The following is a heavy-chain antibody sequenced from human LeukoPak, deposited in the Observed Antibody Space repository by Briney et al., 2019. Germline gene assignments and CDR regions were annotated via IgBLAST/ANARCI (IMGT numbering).Heavy chain of an antibody. CDR3: AKEVDCPSDCLFFHS. CDR1: GFTLSNNW. J-gene: IGHJ4*02. CDR2: INGDGSST. V-gene: IGHV3-74*01. Sequence: GGSLRLSCAASGFTLSNNWMHWVRQAPGKGLVWVSRINGDGSSTSYADSVKGRFTISRDNSRNSVFLQMNSLRPEDTALYHCAKEVDCPSDCLFFHSWGQGTLVTVSS. D-gene: IGHD2-21*02.